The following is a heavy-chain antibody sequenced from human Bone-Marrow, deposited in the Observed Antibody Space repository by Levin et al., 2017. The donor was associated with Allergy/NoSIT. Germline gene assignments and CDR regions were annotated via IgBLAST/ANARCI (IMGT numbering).Heavy chain of an antibody. CDR2: IYTSGST. Sequence: PSQTLSLTCTVSGGSISSYYWSWIRQPAGKGLEWIGRIYTSGSTNYNPSLKSRVTMSVDTSKNQFSLKLSSVTAADTAVYYCARAFLTYYYDSSGYTDAFDIWGQGTMVTVSS. CDR1: GGSISSYY. CDR3: ARAFLTYYYDSSGYTDAFDI. J-gene: IGHJ3*02. V-gene: IGHV4-4*07. D-gene: IGHD3-22*01.